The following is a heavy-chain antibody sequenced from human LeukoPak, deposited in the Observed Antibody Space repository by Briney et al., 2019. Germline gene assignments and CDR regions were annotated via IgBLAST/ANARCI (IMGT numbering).Heavy chain of an antibody. V-gene: IGHV4-30-2*01. D-gene: IGHD1-26*01. CDR1: GGSISSGGYS. CDR2: IYHSGST. CDR3: ARDSGSYLRALGAFDI. J-gene: IGHJ3*02. Sequence: SETLSLTCAVSGGSISSGGYSWSWIRQPPGKGLEWIGYIYHSGSTYYNPSLKSRVTISVDRSKNQFSLKLSSVTAADTAVYYCARDSGSYLRALGAFDIWGQGTMVTVSS.